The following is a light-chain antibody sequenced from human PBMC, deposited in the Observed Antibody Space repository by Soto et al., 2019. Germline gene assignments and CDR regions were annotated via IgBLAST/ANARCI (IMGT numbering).Light chain of an antibody. CDR2: AAS. CDR3: QQLNRYPQIT. Sequence: DIQLTQSPSFLSASVGDRVTITCRASQGISSYLAWYQQKPGKPPKLLIYAASTLQSGVPSRFSGSGSGTEFTLTISSLQPEDFTTYYCQQLNRYPQITFGQGTRLEIK. J-gene: IGKJ5*01. V-gene: IGKV1-9*01. CDR1: QGISSY.